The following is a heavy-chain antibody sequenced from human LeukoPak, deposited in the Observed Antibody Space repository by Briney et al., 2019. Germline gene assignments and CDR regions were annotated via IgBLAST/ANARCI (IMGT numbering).Heavy chain of an antibody. Sequence: ASVKVSCKASGYTFTDYYIHWVRQAPGQGLEWMAWINPNSGGTYYAQNFHDRITLTKDTSISTAYMELSRLRSDETDIYYCARATALSCSSTSCLFDYWGQGTLVTVSS. J-gene: IGHJ4*02. CDR2: INPNSGGT. CDR3: ARATALSCSSTSCLFDY. D-gene: IGHD2-2*01. CDR1: GYTFTDYY. V-gene: IGHV1-2*02.